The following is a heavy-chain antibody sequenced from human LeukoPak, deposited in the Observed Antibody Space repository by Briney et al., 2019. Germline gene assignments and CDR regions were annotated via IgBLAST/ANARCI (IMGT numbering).Heavy chain of an antibody. CDR3: ARDRTRGSGWYFTNY. CDR2: ISAYNGNT. CDR1: GYTFTSYG. Sequence: ASVTVSCKASGYTFTSYGISWVRQAPGQGLEWMGWISAYNGNTNYAQKLQGRVTMTTDTSTSTAYMELRSLRSDDTAVYYCARDRTRGSGWYFTNYWGQGTLVTVSS. J-gene: IGHJ4*02. V-gene: IGHV1-18*01. D-gene: IGHD6-19*01.